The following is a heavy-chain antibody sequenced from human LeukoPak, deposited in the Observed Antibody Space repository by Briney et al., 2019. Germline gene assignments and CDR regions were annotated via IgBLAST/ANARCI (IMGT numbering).Heavy chain of an antibody. Sequence: GGSLRLSCAASGFTFSIYATGCGSRAPGGGVGWVSGVSGAGGYTYYADSVKGRFTISRDNSKNTLYLQMNSLRAEDTAVYYCAKVPSTYYNDSSDDYWGQGTLVTVSS. J-gene: IGHJ4*02. CDR2: VSGAGGYT. V-gene: IGHV3-23*01. CDR3: AKVPSTYYNDSSDDY. D-gene: IGHD3-22*01. CDR1: GFTFSIYA.